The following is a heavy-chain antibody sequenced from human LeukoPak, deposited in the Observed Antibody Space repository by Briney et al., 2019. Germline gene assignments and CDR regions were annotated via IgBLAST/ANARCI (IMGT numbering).Heavy chain of an antibody. D-gene: IGHD3-22*01. J-gene: IGHJ6*03. CDR2: FDPEDGET. CDR1: GYTLTELS. V-gene: IGHV1-24*01. CDR3: ARDRPSPEYYYDSSGPTYYYMDV. Sequence: ASVKVSCKVSGYTLTELSMHWVRQAPGKGLEWMGGFDPEDGETIYAQKFQGRVTMTEDTSTDTAYMELSSLRSEDTAVYYCARDRPSPEYYYDSSGPTYYYMDVWGKGTTVTVSS.